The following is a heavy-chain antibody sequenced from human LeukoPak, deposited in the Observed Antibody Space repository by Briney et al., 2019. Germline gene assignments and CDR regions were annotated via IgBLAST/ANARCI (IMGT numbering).Heavy chain of an antibody. J-gene: IGHJ5*02. V-gene: IGHV3-23*01. Sequence: GGPLRLGGGASGFTFRRYSMGGVRQAPGKGLEWVSAISGSGGSTYYADSVKGLFTISRDNSKNTLYLQMNSLRAEDTAVYYCARTPIVVVIIGWFDPWGQGTLVTVSS. CDR3: ARTPIVVVIIGWFDP. CDR1: GFTFRRYS. CDR2: ISGSGGST. D-gene: IGHD3-22*01.